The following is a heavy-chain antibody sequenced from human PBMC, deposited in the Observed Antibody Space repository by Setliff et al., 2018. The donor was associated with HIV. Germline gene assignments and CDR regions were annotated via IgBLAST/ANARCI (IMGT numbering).Heavy chain of an antibody. CDR1: GGSISSSY. J-gene: IGHJ6*03. V-gene: IGHV4-59*01. Sequence: PSETLSLTCTVSGGSISSSYWSWIRQPPGKGLEWIGYIYYSGSTNYNTSLKSRVTISVDTSKNQFSLKLSSVTAADTAVYYCARARTPYYYDSSAYYFNYYYMDVWGKGTTVTVSS. D-gene: IGHD3-22*01. CDR3: ARARTPYYYDSSAYYFNYYYMDV. CDR2: IYYSGST.